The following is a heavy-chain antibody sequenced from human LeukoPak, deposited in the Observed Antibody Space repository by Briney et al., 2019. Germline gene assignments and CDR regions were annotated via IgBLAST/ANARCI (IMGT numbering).Heavy chain of an antibody. Sequence: SQTLSLTCTVSGGSINSGSYYWSWIRQPTGKGLEWMGHFYNSGHTSYNPSLKSRVTISVDTSKNQFSLKMNLVTAADTAVYYCARGVHGYSYGYVPWELYSYMDVWGKGTTVSISS. CDR3: ARGVHGYSYGYVPWELYSYMDV. V-gene: IGHV4-61*09. CDR2: FYNSGHT. CDR1: GGSINSGSYY. J-gene: IGHJ6*03. D-gene: IGHD5-18*01.